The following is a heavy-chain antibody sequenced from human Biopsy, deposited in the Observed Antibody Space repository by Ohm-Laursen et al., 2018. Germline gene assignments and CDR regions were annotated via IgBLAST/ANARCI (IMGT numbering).Heavy chain of an antibody. V-gene: IGHV3-23*01. CDR2: ISGSSTS. J-gene: IGHJ4*02. Sequence: SLRLSCAASRVTFCSDAMSWVRQAPGQGLEWVSAISGSSTSYYADTVKGRFTISRDNSKNTLYLQMNSLRAGDTTVYYCARAPAPTFPVNFFDYCGQGTLVTVSS. D-gene: IGHD2-2*01. CDR3: ARAPAPTFPVNFFDY. CDR1: RVTFCSDA.